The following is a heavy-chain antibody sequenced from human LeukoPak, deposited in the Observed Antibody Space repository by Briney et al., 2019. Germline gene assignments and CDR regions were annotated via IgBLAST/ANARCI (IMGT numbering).Heavy chain of an antibody. J-gene: IGHJ4*02. CDR3: ARVGHCSSTSCYTEYYDY. CDR2: IKQDGSEK. D-gene: IGHD2-2*02. V-gene: IGHV3-7*01. CDR1: GFTFSSYW. Sequence: PGGSLRLSCAASGFTFSSYWMSWVRQAPGKGLEWVANIKQDGSEKYYVDSVKGRFTISRDNAKNSLYLQMNSLRAEGTAVYYCARVGHCSSTSCYTEYYDYWGQGTLVTVSS.